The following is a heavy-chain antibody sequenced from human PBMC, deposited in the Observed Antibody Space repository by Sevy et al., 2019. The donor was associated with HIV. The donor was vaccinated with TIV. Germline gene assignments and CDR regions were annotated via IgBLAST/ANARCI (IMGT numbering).Heavy chain of an antibody. CDR2: VHNTGSA. J-gene: IGHJ2*01. D-gene: IGHD4-17*01. CDR1: GGSISRGQFY. V-gene: IGHV4-61*02. CDR3: ARNVGDYVFRYFDL. Sequence: SETLSLTCTVSGGSISRGQFYWSWIRQPAGQGLEWIGRVHNTGSATYNPSLRNRVGMSIDTSKNQFSRVLSSVTAADTGVYYCARNVGDYVFRYFDLWGRGTLVTVSS.